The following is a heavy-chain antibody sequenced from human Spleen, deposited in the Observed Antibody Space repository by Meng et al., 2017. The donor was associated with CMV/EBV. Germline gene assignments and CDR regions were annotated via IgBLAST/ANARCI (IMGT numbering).Heavy chain of an antibody. Sequence: SETLSLTCAVYGGSFSGYYWSWIRQPPGKGLEWIGEINHSGSTNYNPSLKSRVTISVDTSKNQFSLKLSSVTAADTAVYYCARRTRGSGSYGCWGQGTLVTVSS. D-gene: IGHD3-10*01. CDR1: GGSFSGYY. V-gene: IGHV4-34*01. J-gene: IGHJ4*02. CDR2: INHSGST. CDR3: ARRTRGSGSYGC.